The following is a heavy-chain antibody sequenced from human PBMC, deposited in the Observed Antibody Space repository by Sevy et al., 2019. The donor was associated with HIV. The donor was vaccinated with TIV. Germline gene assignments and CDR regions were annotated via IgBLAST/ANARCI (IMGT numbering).Heavy chain of an antibody. J-gene: IGHJ6*02. D-gene: IGHD5-12*01. CDR1: GFTFSTYD. CDR2: VGPAGDQ. CDR3: ARSGGYSDYGMDV. Sequence: SLRLSCVSSGFTFSTYDMHWVRQVTGKGLEWISGVGPAGDQFYPGSVKGRFTISRENAKNSIYLQMNNLRAGDTAVYYCARSGGYSDYGMDVWGQGTTVTVSS. V-gene: IGHV3-13*05.